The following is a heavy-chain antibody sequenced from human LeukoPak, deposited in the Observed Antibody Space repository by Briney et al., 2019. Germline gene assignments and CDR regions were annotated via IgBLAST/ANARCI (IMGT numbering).Heavy chain of an antibody. CDR2: IYSGGST. CDR3: AELGITMIGGV. V-gene: IGHV3-53*01. J-gene: IGHJ6*04. CDR1: GFTVSSNY. D-gene: IGHD3-10*02. Sequence: GGSLRLSCAASGFTVSSNYMSWVRQAPGKVLEWASVIYSGGSTYYADSVKGRFTISRDNSKNTLYLQMNSLRAEDTAVYYCAELGITMIGGVWGKGTTVTISS.